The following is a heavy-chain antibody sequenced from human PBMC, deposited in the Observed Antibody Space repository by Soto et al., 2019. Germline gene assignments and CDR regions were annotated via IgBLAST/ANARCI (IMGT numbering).Heavy chain of an antibody. CDR2: SSNSGTYT. CDR3: ARSGDNYNVLDY. CDR1: GFTFSDYY. J-gene: IGHJ4*02. D-gene: IGHD3-10*02. V-gene: IGHV3-11*06. Sequence: QVQLVESGGGLVKPGESLRLYCAGSGFTFSDYYMSWIRQAPGKGLEWLSYSSNSGTYTRYADSVKGRFSISRDNAKNSLYLQINSLRGEDTCIYYCARSGDNYNVLDYWGQGTPVTVSS.